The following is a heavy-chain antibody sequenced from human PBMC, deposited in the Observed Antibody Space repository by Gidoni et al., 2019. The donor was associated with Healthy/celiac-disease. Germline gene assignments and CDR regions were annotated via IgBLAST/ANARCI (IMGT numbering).Heavy chain of an antibody. CDR2: ISYDGSNK. Sequence: QVQLVEAGGGVVQPGRSLSISCAASGFTLSSYAMHWVRQAPGKGLEWVAVISYDGSNKYYADSVKGRFTISRDNSKNTLYLQMNSLRAEDTAVYYCARGGAAAGTHFDYWGQGTLVNVSS. CDR3: ARGGAAAGTHFDY. V-gene: IGHV3-30-3*01. J-gene: IGHJ4*02. D-gene: IGHD6-13*01. CDR1: GFTLSSYA.